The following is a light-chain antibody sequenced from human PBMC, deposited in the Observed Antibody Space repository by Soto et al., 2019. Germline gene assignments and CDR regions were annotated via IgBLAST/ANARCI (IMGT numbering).Light chain of an antibody. J-gene: IGKJ4*02. CDR1: QSIXSN. CDR3: HQYKKGPRT. Sequence: DIELTQCASTLSVSQGERATLSCRASQSIXSNFGWYQQKPGQAPRFLXDCASTSATGSPASCSGSGSGTEFTRTISSLQSDDCACYYCHQYKKGPRTFGGGTKVDIK. CDR2: CAS. V-gene: IGKV3-15*01.